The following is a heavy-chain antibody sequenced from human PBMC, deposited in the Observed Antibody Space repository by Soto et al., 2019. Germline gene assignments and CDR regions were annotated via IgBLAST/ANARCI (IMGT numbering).Heavy chain of an antibody. D-gene: IGHD3-10*01. J-gene: IGHJ4*02. Sequence: QVQLVESGGGVVQPGRSLRLSCAASGFTFSSYAMHWVRQAPGKGLEWVAVISYDGSNKYYADSVKGRFTISRDNSKNTLCLQMISLRAEDTAVYYCVSSHGVLEGLVYWGQGTLVTVSS. CDR2: ISYDGSNK. V-gene: IGHV3-30-3*01. CDR1: GFTFSSYA. CDR3: VSSHGVLEGLVY.